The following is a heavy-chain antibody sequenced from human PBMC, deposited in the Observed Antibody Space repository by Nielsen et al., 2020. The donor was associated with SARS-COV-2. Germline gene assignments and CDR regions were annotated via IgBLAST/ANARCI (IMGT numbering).Heavy chain of an antibody. Sequence: GESLKISCAASGFTFSSYAMHWVRQAPGKGLEWVAVISYDGSNKYYADSVKGRFTISRDNSKNTLYLQMNSLRAEDTAVYYCARDRELWFGELPDAFDIWGQGTMVTVSS. CDR3: ARDRELWFGELPDAFDI. D-gene: IGHD3-10*01. CDR2: ISYDGSNK. V-gene: IGHV3-30-3*01. CDR1: GFTFSSYA. J-gene: IGHJ3*02.